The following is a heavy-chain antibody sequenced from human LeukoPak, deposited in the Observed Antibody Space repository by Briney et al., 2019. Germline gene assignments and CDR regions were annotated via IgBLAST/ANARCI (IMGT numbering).Heavy chain of an antibody. V-gene: IGHV4-34*01. Sequence: SETLSLTCAVYGGPFSGYYWSWIRQPPGKGLEWIGEINHSGSTNYNPSLRSQVTISVDTSKNQFSLKFTSMTAADTAVYYCARSSKTQWLSPGDGFDIWGRGTLVTVSS. J-gene: IGHJ3*02. CDR1: GGPFSGYY. CDR3: ARSSKTQWLSPGDGFDI. CDR2: INHSGST. D-gene: IGHD6-19*01.